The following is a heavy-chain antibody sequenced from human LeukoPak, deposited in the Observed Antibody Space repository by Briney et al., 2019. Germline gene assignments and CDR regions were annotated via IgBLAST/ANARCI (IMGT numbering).Heavy chain of an antibody. J-gene: IGHJ5*02. D-gene: IGHD3-10*01. CDR2: INSNGGST. V-gene: IGHV3-64*01. CDR3: ARDGENNYYGSGSYLSS. CDR1: GFTFSSYA. Sequence: SGGSLRLSCVASGFTFSSYAMHWVRQTSGKGLEYVSGINSNGGSTHYANSVKGRFTISRDNSKHTLYLQMGSLRTEDMAVYYCARDGENNYYGSGSYLSSWGQGTLVTVSS.